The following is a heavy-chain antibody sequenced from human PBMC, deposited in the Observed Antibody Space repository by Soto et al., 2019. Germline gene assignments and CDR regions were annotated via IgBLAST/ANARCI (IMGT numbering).Heavy chain of an antibody. CDR1: GGTFSTSA. D-gene: IGHD6-19*01. J-gene: IGHJ4*02. V-gene: IGHV1-69*06. CDR3: ARVSSSGWFYFEY. CDR2: IIPIFGTA. Sequence: QVQLVQSGAEVMRPGSSVKVSCEASGGTFSTSAISWVRQAPGQGLEWMGGIIPIFGTANYPQKIQGRVTITADKSTSTAYMEVSSLRTEDTAVYYCARVSSSGWFYFEYWGQGTLVTVSS.